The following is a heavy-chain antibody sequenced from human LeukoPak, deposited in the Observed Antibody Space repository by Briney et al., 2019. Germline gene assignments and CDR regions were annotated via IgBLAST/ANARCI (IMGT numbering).Heavy chain of an antibody. CDR1: GFTFSNYA. CDR2: ISGSGGST. V-gene: IGHV3-23*01. J-gene: IGHJ4*02. D-gene: IGHD3-22*01. Sequence: PGGSLRLSCSAPGFTFSNYAVSSVRQAPGRGLEWVSGISGSGGSTYYADSVKGRFTISRDNFKNTVYLEMSSLRAEDTAVYYCAKDYYDSSGYYYTFEYWGQGTLVTVSS. CDR3: AKDYYDSSGYYYTFEY.